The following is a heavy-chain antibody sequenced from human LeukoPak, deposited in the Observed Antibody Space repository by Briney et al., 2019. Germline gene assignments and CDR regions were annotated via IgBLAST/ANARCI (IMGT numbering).Heavy chain of an antibody. V-gene: IGHV1-69*01. CDR3: ARRPYYDILTGYQYYYGMDV. CDR2: IIPIFGTA. Sequence: SVTVSCKASGGTFSSYAISWVRQAPGQGLEWMGGIIPIFGTANYAQKFQGRVTITAGESTSTAYMELSSLRSEDTAVYYCARRPYYDILTGYQYYYGMDVWGQGTTVTVSS. CDR1: GGTFSSYA. D-gene: IGHD3-9*01. J-gene: IGHJ6*02.